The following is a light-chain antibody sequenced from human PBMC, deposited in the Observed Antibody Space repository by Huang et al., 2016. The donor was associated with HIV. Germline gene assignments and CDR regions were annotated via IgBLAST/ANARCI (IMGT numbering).Light chain of an antibody. CDR2: EAS. J-gene: IGKJ3*01. Sequence: EIVLTQSPATLSLSPGERATRSCRASQSVSSYLAWYQQKPAQAPRLRIYEASNRATGIPARFSGSGSGTDFTLTISSLEPEDFAVYYCQQRSNWLGTFGPGTKVDIK. V-gene: IGKV3-11*01. CDR1: QSVSSY. CDR3: QQRSNWLGT.